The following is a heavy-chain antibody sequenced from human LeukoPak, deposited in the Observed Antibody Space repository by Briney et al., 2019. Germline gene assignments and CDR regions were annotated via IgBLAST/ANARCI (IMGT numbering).Heavy chain of an antibody. D-gene: IGHD6-6*01. Sequence: GGSLRLSCAASGFTFSSYWMSWVRQAPGKGLQWVADINRDGSEIYYYVDYEKGRFTISRDNGRNSLFLQMSSLRAEDTGLYYCARDLSPTAARKDYWGQGTLVTVSS. CDR3: ARDLSPTAARKDY. V-gene: IGHV3-7*01. CDR2: INRDGSEIY. J-gene: IGHJ4*02. CDR1: GFTFSSYW.